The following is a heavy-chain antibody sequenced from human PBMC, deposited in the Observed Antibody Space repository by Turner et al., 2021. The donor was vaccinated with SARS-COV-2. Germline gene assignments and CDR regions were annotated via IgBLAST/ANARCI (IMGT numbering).Heavy chain of an antibody. Sequence: QVQLVQSGAEVTKPGASVKVSCKAAGYTFSRYDINWVRQATGQGRGWMGGMNTNSGNTGYAQKFQGRVTMTRNTAISTAYMELSSLRSEDTAVYYCARGSSWLSNYYYYGMDVWGQGTTVTVSS. CDR1: GYTFSRYD. J-gene: IGHJ6*02. D-gene: IGHD3-22*01. CDR2: MNTNSGNT. V-gene: IGHV1-8*01. CDR3: ARGSSWLSNYYYYGMDV.